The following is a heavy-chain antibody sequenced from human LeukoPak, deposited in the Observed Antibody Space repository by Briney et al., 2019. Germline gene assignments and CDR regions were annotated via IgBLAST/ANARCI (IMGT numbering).Heavy chain of an antibody. CDR2: TNPNNDYT. D-gene: IGHD2-21*01. Sequence: ASVKVSCKASGYTFTDYYIHWVRQAPGQGLEWMGWTNPNNDYTYYAQKFQGRVTLTRDTSISTVYMELTRLTSDDTALYYCAVAPGDYWGEGTLVIVSA. V-gene: IGHV1-2*02. CDR3: AVAPGDY. J-gene: IGHJ4*02. CDR1: GYTFTDYY.